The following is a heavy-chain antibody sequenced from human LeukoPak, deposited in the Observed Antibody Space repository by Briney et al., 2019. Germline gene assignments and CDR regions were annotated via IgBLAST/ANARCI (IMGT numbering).Heavy chain of an antibody. J-gene: IGHJ3*02. V-gene: IGHV1-2*02. Sequence: ASVKVSCKASGYTFADYYIHWVRQAPGHGLEWIGWINPYSGGANYAQKFQGRVTLTRDTSITTAYMELSRLTSDDTAVYYCALNSYESSGFDAFDIWGQGTMVTVSS. CDR1: GYTFADYY. D-gene: IGHD3-22*01. CDR3: ALNSYESSGFDAFDI. CDR2: INPYSGGA.